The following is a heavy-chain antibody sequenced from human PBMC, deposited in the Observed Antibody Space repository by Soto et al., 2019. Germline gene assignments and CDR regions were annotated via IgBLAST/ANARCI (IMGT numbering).Heavy chain of an antibody. CDR3: AQDRGWGVVSPSHDY. CDR1: GFTVRNFV. V-gene: IGHV3-23*01. J-gene: IGHJ4*02. CDR2: IRATGGQT. Sequence: EVQLLESGGAMVQPGGSLRLSCAAYGFTVRNFVMIWVRQAPGKGLEWVSAIRATGGQTFYADSVKGRFTLARDNSKNMLYLQINRLRDEDTALYFCAQDRGWGVVSPSHDYWGQGTLVTVSS. D-gene: IGHD3-16*01.